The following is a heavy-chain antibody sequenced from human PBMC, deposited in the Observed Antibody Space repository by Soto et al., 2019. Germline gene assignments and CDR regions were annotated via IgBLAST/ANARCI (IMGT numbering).Heavy chain of an antibody. V-gene: IGHV1-69*12. CDR3: ARESSITMVWGGPGWFDP. D-gene: IGHD3-10*01. CDR2: IIPIFGTA. Sequence: QVQLVQSGAEVKKPGSSVKVSCKASGGTFSSYAISWVRQAPGQGLEWMGGIIPIFGTANYAQKFQGRVTITADESTSTAYMELSSLRSEDTAVYYCARESSITMVWGGPGWFDPWGQGTLVTVSS. CDR1: GGTFSSYA. J-gene: IGHJ5*02.